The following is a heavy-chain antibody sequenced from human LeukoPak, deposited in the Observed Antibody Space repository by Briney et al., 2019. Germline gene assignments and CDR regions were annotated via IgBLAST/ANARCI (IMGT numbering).Heavy chain of an antibody. V-gene: IGHV4-59*12. Sequence: PSETLSLTCAVYGGSFSGYYWSWIRQPPGRGLEWIGFIYYSGSTNYNPSLKSPVTISADTSQNKYSLKLCSVTAANTGVYYCARGLTIYCSGGSCYGRRSWSDTCGQGNMVTVSS. J-gene: IGHJ5*02. CDR3: ARGLTIYCSGGSCYGRRSWSDT. CDR1: GGSFSGYY. CDR2: IYYSGST. D-gene: IGHD2-15*01.